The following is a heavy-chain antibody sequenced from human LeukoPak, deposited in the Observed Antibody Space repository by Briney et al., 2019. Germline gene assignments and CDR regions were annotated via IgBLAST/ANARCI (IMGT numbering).Heavy chain of an antibody. CDR2: IYYSGST. CDR3: ARARQWLVHFDY. Sequence: SETLSLTCTVSGGSISSYYWSWIRQPPGKGLEWIGYIYYSGSTNYNPSLKSRVTISVDTSKNQFSLKLSSVTAADTAVYYCARARQWLVHFDYWGQGTLATVSS. J-gene: IGHJ4*02. CDR1: GGSISSYY. V-gene: IGHV4-59*01. D-gene: IGHD6-19*01.